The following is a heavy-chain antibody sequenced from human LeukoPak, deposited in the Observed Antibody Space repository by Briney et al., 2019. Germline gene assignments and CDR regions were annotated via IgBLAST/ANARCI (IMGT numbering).Heavy chain of an antibody. D-gene: IGHD5-12*01. V-gene: IGHV4-59*01. CDR3: ARVGGGYDGYFDY. CDR1: GGSISTNH. CDR2: VFYSGNT. J-gene: IGHJ4*02. Sequence: SETLSLTCAVSGGSISTNHWSWIRQPPGKGLEWIGYVFYSGNTIYSPSLKSRVTISVDTSKNHFYLKLSSVTAADTAMYYYARVGGGYDGYFDYWGQGTLVTVSS.